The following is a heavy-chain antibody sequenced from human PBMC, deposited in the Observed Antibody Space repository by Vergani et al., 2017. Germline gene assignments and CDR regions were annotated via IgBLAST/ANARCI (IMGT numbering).Heavy chain of an antibody. CDR2: IYYSGST. D-gene: IGHD2-21*02. Sequence: QVQLQESGPGLVKPSQTLSLTCTVSGGSISSGGYYWSWIRQHPGKGLEWIGYIYYSGSTYYNPSLKSRVTMSVDTSKNQFSLKLSSVTAADTAVYYCARGIVVVTAIPEWFDPWGQGTLVTVSS. CDR3: ARGIVVVTAIPEWFDP. V-gene: IGHV4-31*03. J-gene: IGHJ5*02. CDR1: GGSISSGGYY.